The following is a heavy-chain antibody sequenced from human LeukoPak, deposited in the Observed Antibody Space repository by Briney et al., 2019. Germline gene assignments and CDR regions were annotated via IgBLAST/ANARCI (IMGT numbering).Heavy chain of an antibody. CDR2: IYSSGCT. J-gene: IGHJ5*02. V-gene: IGHV4-4*07. CDR1: VGSISSYY. CDR3: GRGGNYYGDGFWFDP. Sequence: SETLSLICTVSVGSISSYYWSWIRQPAGKGLEGIGCIYSSGCTNYNPSLKSRVTIPLGPSKNQFFLTLGAVTAADTAGYFFGRGGNYYGDGFWFDPWGQGTLVTVSS. D-gene: IGHD4-17*01.